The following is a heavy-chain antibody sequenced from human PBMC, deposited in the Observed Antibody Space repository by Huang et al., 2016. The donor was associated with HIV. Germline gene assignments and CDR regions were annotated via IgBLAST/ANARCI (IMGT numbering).Heavy chain of an antibody. CDR1: GYKFTSYW. CDR2: SYPGDSDT. CDR3: ARQRAYGSTYADY. J-gene: IGHJ4*02. D-gene: IGHD4-4*01. Sequence: EVQLVQSGAEVKKSGESLKISCKGSGYKFTSYWIGWVRQTPGKGLAWIGISYPGDSDTRYRPSFQGQGTISADKSSSTAYLQWSSLKASDTAMYYCARQRAYGSTYADYWGQGTLVTVSS. V-gene: IGHV5-51*01.